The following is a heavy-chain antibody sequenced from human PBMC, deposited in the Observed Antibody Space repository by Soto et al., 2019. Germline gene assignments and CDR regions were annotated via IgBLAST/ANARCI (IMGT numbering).Heavy chain of an antibody. CDR2: IHSGGDT. J-gene: IGHJ6*02. Sequence: EVQLVESGGDLVQPGGSLRLSYAASGFAVSSNYMTWVRQAPGKWLEWVSVIHSGGDTHYADSVRGRFTISRDNSKHTLYLQMNSLRAVDTAVYYCARSRTVTTYGGMDVWGQGTTVTVSS. V-gene: IGHV3-66*01. CDR1: GFAVSSNY. CDR3: ARSRTVTTYGGMDV. D-gene: IGHD1-7*01.